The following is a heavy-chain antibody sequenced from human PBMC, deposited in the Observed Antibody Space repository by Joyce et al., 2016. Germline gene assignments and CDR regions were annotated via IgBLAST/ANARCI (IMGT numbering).Heavy chain of an antibody. J-gene: IGHJ4*02. CDR1: GFTFSRYS. CDR3: ARSSYTNGIFDY. Sequence: EVQLVESGGGLVKPGGSLRLSCAASGFTFSRYSMSWVRQAPGKGLEWVSVLSSSSSYIKYTDSVKGRFTISRDNAKNSLYLQMNSLRVEDTAVYYCARSSYTNGIFDYWGQGTLVTVSS. V-gene: IGHV3-21*01. D-gene: IGHD2-8*01. CDR2: LSSSSSYI.